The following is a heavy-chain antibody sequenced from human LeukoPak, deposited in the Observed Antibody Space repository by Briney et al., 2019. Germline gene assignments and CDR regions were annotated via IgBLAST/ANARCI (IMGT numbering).Heavy chain of an antibody. CDR3: ATDPPYDFWSGPKGY. J-gene: IGHJ4*02. CDR2: FDPEDGET. V-gene: IGHV1-24*01. D-gene: IGHD3-3*01. CDR1: GYTLTELS. Sequence: ASVKVSCKVSGYTLTELSMHWVRQAPGKGLEWMGGFDPEDGETIYAQKFQGRVTMTEDTSTDTAYMELSSLRSEDTAVYYCATDPPYDFWSGPKGYWGQGTLVTVSS.